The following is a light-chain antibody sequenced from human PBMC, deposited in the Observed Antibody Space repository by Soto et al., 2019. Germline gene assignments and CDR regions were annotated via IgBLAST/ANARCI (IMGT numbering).Light chain of an antibody. CDR2: GAS. Sequence: EIVMTQSPATLSVSPGERVTLSCRASQSVSSNLAWYQQKPGQAPRLLIYGASTRATGIPARFSGSGSGTEFTLTISSLQSEDFAGYYCQQYNNGPLYTFGQGTKLEIK. V-gene: IGKV3-15*01. CDR1: QSVSSN. J-gene: IGKJ2*01. CDR3: QQYNNGPLYT.